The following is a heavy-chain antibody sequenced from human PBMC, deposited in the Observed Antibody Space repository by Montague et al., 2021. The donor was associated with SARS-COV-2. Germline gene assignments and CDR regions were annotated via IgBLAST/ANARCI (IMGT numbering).Heavy chain of an antibody. CDR2: IYYSGST. V-gene: IGHV4-31*03. Sequence: SQTRSLTCTVSGGSISSDYYYWSWIRQHPGKGLEWIGYIYYSGSTYYNPSLKSRVTRSVDTSKNQFSLKLNSVTAADTAVYYCAKIREQLVRRWFDPWGQGTLVTVSS. D-gene: IGHD6-13*01. CDR1: GGSISSDYYY. CDR3: AKIREQLVRRWFDP. J-gene: IGHJ5*02.